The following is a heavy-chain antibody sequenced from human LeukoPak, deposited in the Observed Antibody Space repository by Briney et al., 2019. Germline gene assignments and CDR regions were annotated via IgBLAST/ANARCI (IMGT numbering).Heavy chain of an antibody. J-gene: IGHJ4*02. Sequence: ASVKVPCKASGYTFTSYDINWVRQATGQGLEWMGWMNPNSGNTGYAQKFQGRVTMTRNTSISTAYIELSSLRSEDTAVYYCARDYRRYGDYPFHWGQGTLVTVSS. CDR2: MNPNSGNT. CDR1: GYTFTSYD. V-gene: IGHV1-8*01. D-gene: IGHD4-17*01. CDR3: ARDYRRYGDYPFH.